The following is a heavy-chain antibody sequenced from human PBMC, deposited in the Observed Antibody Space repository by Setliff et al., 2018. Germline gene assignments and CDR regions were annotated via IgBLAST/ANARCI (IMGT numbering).Heavy chain of an antibody. D-gene: IGHD5-18*01. CDR2: TIPSFGST. CDR3: AREGVDTRSSTDYRYYMDV. CDR1: GGTFSSYG. J-gene: IGHJ6*03. V-gene: IGHV1-69*05. Sequence: AASVKVSCKASGGTFSSYGISWVRQAPGQGLEWMGGTIPSFGSTNYAQKFQGRVTIITDESTSTAYMELSSLRTEGSAVYYCAREGVDTRSSTDYRYYMDVWGKGTTVTVSS.